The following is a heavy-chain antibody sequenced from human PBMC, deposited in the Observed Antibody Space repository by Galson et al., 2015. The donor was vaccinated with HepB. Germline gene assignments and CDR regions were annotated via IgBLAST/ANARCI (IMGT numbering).Heavy chain of an antibody. V-gene: IGHV5-51*01. CDR2: IYPGDSDT. J-gene: IGHJ3*02. CDR1: GYSFTSYW. CDR3: ARPLLGSGSYWQLGAFDI. Sequence: QSGAEVKKPGESLKISCKGSGYSFTSYWIGWVRQMPGKGLEWMGIIYPGDSDTRYSPSFQGQVTISADKSISTAYLQWSSLKASDTAMYYCARPLLGSGSYWQLGAFDIWGQGTMVTVSS. D-gene: IGHD1-26*01.